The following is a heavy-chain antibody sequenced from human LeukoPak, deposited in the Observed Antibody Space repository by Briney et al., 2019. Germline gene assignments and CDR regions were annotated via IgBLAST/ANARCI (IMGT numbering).Heavy chain of an antibody. Sequence: SETLSLTCAVYGGSFSGYYWSWIRQPPGKGLEWIGEINHSGSTNYNPSLKSRVTISVDTSKNQFSLKLSSVTAADTAVYYCASGIRRNHLDYWGQGTLVTVSS. CDR3: ASGIRRNHLDY. V-gene: IGHV4-34*01. CDR2: INHSGST. CDR1: GGSFSGYY. D-gene: IGHD1-14*01. J-gene: IGHJ4*02.